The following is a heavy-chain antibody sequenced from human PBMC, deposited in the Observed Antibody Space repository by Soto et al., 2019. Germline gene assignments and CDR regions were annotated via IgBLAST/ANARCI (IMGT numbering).Heavy chain of an antibody. CDR1: GYTFTGYY. D-gene: IGHD1-20*01. Sequence: ASVKVSCKTSGYTFTGYYIHWLRQAPGQGLELMGWINPNSGDTKYAQKFQGRVTMTRDTSISTAYMELSRLRSDDTAVYYCARDGPYNWNDWFDPWGQGTLVTVYS. V-gene: IGHV1-2*02. CDR2: INPNSGDT. J-gene: IGHJ5*02. CDR3: ARDGPYNWNDWFDP.